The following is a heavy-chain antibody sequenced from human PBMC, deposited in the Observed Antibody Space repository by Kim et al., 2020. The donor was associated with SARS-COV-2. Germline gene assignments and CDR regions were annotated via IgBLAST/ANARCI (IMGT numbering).Heavy chain of an antibody. CDR2: TT. V-gene: IGHV3-15*01. CDR3: TTDPYDAFDI. Sequence: TTDYAAPVKGRFTISRDDSKNTLYLQMNSLKTEDTAVYYCTTDPYDAFDIWGQGTMVTVSS. J-gene: IGHJ3*02.